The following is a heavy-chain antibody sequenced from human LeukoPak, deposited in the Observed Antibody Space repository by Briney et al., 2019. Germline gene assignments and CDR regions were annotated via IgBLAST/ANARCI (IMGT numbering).Heavy chain of an antibody. CDR3: ARDLSGGIVVVNDAFDI. Sequence: PGGSLRLSCAASGFTFGSYSMNWVRQAPGKGLEWVSSISSSSSYIYYADSVKGRFTISRDNAKNSLSLQMNSLRAEDTAVYYCARDLSGGIVVVNDAFDIWGQGTKVTVSS. V-gene: IGHV3-21*01. CDR2: ISSSSSYI. J-gene: IGHJ3*02. D-gene: IGHD3-22*01. CDR1: GFTFGSYS.